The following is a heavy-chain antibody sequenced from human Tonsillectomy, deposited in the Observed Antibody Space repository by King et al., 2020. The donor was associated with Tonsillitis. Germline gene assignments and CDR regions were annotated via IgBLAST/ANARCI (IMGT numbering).Heavy chain of an antibody. D-gene: IGHD5-18*01. J-gene: IGHJ4*02. Sequence: EVQLVQSGGGLVQPGGSLRLSCGASGFTFSSSAMAWVRQAPGKGLEWVSGISGSGGSTYYADSVKGRFTISRDNSKNTLYLQMNILGAEDTALYYCAKVVSTAMVYYFDYWGQGTLVTVSS. V-gene: IGHV3-23*04. CDR3: AKVVSTAMVYYFDY. CDR1: GFTFSSSA. CDR2: ISGSGGST.